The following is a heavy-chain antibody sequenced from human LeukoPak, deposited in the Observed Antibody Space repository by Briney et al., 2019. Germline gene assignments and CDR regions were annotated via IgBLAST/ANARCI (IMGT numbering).Heavy chain of an antibody. J-gene: IGHJ4*02. CDR2: ISYDGSNK. CDR3: ARSGPYYHDSSGYSPFDY. D-gene: IGHD3-22*01. V-gene: IGHV3-30-3*01. Sequence: SLRLTCAASGFTFSSYVMHWARQAPGKGLEWVALISYDGSNKYYADPVQGRFTISRDNSKNTLYLQMNSLSAEDTAVYYCARSGPYYHDSSGYSPFDYWGQGTLVTVSS. CDR1: GFTFSSYV.